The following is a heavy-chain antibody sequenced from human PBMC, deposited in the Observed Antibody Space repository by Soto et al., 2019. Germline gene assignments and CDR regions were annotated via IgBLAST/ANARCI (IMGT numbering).Heavy chain of an antibody. Sequence: EVQLVESGGGLVQPGGSLKLSYAASGFTFSGSAMHWVRQASGKGLEWVGRIRSKANSYATAYAASVKGRFTISSDDSKNTAYLQMNSLKTEDTAVYYCTDGGPTIHWGQGTLVTVSS. CDR3: TDGGPTIH. V-gene: IGHV3-73*01. CDR2: IRSKANSYAT. J-gene: IGHJ4*02. D-gene: IGHD2-15*01. CDR1: GFTFSGSA.